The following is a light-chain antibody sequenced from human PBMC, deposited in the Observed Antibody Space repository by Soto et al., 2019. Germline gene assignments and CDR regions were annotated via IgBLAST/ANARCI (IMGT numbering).Light chain of an antibody. V-gene: IGKV3D-20*02. J-gene: IGKJ1*01. CDR2: AAS. CDR1: RNGRRNY. Sequence: LTQFPCVMSLSPGDRAPLSCRARRNGRRNYLAWYQQKPGHAPRLLIYAASSRATGIPDRLSGSGSGTDFTLTISSLQSEDFAVYYCQQCYNGWTFGQGTKVDIK. CDR3: QQCYNGWT.